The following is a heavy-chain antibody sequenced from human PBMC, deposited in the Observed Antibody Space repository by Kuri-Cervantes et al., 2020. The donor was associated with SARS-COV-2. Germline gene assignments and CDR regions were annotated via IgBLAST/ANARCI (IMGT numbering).Heavy chain of an antibody. Sequence: GGSLRLSCAASGFTFSSYGMHWVRQAPGKGLEWVAFIRYDGSNKYYADSVKGRFTIPRDNSKNSLYLQMNSLRAEDTAVYYCARPYDEGPTTPNWGQGTLVTVSS. CDR3: ARPYDEGPTTPN. CDR1: GFTFSSYG. D-gene: IGHD3-22*01. J-gene: IGHJ4*02. V-gene: IGHV3-30*02. CDR2: IRYDGSNK.